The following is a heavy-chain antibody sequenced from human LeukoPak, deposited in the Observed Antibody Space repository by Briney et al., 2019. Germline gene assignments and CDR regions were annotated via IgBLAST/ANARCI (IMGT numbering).Heavy chain of an antibody. V-gene: IGHV3-48*03. CDR2: INSISNTK. D-gene: IGHD2-2*02. Sequence: GGSLRLSCAASGFTFSSYEMNWVRQSPGKGLEWVAYINSISNTKYYAGSVKGRFTISRDNAKNSLYLQMNSLRAEDTAVYYCASLGGVPAAIAVDYWGQGTLVTVSS. J-gene: IGHJ4*02. CDR3: ASLGGVPAAIAVDY. CDR1: GFTFSSYE.